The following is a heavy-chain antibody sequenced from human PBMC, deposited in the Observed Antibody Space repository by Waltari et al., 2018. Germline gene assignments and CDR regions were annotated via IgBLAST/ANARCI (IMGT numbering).Heavy chain of an antibody. CDR3: ARLAISGHFDY. Sequence: QVQLQESGPGLVKPSETLSLSCSVFGASIKTSYWNWIRQPPGEGLQWVANIFYSGTTNYNPSLKNRVTISLDTSKNEVSLSLTSVTAADTAVYYCARLAISGHFDYWGQGVLVTVSS. CDR1: GASIKTSY. V-gene: IGHV4-59*01. CDR2: IFYSGTT. J-gene: IGHJ4*02.